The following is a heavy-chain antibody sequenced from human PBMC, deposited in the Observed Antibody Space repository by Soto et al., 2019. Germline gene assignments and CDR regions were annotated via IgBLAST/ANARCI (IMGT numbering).Heavy chain of an antibody. CDR2: INPKSGGT. V-gene: IGHV1-2*02. D-gene: IGHD2-2*01. CDR3: AKDPNVVVVPAATGGMDV. J-gene: IGHJ6*02. CDR1: GYTFTDYY. Sequence: ASVKVSCKASGYTFTDYYIHWVRQATGQGLEWMGWINPKSGGTNYAQNFQGRVTMTRVTSIGTAYMELSSLRSDDTALYYCAKDPNVVVVPAATGGMDVWGQGTTVTVSS.